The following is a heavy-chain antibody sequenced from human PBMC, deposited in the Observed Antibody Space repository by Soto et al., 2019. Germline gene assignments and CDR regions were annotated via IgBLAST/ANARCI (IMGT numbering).Heavy chain of an antibody. Sequence: EVHLVESGGGLVQPGGSVKLSCAASGFTFSGAAMHWVRQASGKGLEWVGRIRTKADDYATVYAASVKGRFTISRDDSKNTAYLQLNSLKTEDTALYYCTTENYWGQGTLVTVSS. CDR3: TTENY. CDR2: IRTKADDYAT. V-gene: IGHV3-73*01. J-gene: IGHJ4*02. CDR1: GFTFSGAA.